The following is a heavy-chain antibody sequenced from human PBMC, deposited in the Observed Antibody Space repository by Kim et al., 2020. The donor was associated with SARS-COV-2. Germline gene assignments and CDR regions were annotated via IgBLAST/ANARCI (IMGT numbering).Heavy chain of an antibody. CDR3: ARDPPPSYCSGGSCSGDWFDP. V-gene: IGHV1-2*02. D-gene: IGHD2-15*01. Sequence: ASVKVSCKASGYTFTGYYMHWVRQAPGQGLEWMGWINPNSGGTNYAQKFQGRVTMTRDTSISTAYMELSRLRSDDTAVYYCARDPPPSYCSGGSCSGDWFDPWGQGTLVTVSS. CDR1: GYTFTGYY. CDR2: INPNSGGT. J-gene: IGHJ5*02.